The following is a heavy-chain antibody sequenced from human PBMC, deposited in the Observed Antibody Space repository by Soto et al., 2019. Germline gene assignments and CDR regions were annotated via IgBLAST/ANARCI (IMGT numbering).Heavy chain of an antibody. V-gene: IGHV1-69*01. D-gene: IGHD5-12*01. CDR1: GGTFSSYA. J-gene: IGHJ6*02. Sequence: QVQLVQSGAEVKKPGSSVKVSCKASGGTFSSYAISWVRQAPGQGLEWMGGIIPIFGPANYAQKFQGRVPITADESTGTAYMELSSLRSEDTAVYYGARVWVYSGDDTHYYYYGMDVWGQGTTVTVSS. CDR2: IIPIFGPA. CDR3: ARVWVYSGDDTHYYYYGMDV.